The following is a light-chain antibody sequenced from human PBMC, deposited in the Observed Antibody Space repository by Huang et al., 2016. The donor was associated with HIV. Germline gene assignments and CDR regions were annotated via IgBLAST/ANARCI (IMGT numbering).Light chain of an antibody. CDR2: GAS. CDR1: QSVSSAY. CDR3: QQYGTSPVT. Sequence: EIVLTQSPGTLSLSPGDRATLSCRASQSVSSAYLAWYQQKPGQAPRLLIYGASSWATGIPDRFNGSGSGTDFTLIISRLEPEDFALYYCQQYGTSPVTFGGGTKVEIK. V-gene: IGKV3-20*01. J-gene: IGKJ4*01.